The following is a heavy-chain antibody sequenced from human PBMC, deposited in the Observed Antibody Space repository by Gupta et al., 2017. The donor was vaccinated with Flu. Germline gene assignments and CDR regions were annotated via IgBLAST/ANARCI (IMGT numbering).Heavy chain of an antibody. CDR1: GFTFSSYG. CDR3: ARGQLLVFYYYGMDV. V-gene: IGHV3-33*01. Sequence: QVQLVESGGGVVQPGRSLRLSCAASGFTFSSYGMHWVRQAHGKGLEWVAVIWYDGSNKYYADSVKGRFTISRDNSKNTLYLQMNSLRAEDTAVYYCARGQLLVFYYYGMDVWGQGTTVTVSS. D-gene: IGHD2-2*01. J-gene: IGHJ6*02. CDR2: IWYDGSNK.